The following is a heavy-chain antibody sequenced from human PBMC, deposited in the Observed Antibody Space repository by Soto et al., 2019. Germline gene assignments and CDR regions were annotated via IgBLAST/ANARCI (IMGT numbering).Heavy chain of an antibody. CDR1: GYAFTTYG. CDR2: ISAHNGNT. CDR3: ARGRAGDY. Sequence: QVHLVQSGAEVKKPGASVKVSCKGSGYAFTTYGITWVRQAPGQGLEWMGWISAHNGNTNYAQKLQGRVTVTRDTSTSTAYMALRSLRSDDTVVYYCARGRAGDYWGQGALVTVSS. J-gene: IGHJ4*02. V-gene: IGHV1-18*01.